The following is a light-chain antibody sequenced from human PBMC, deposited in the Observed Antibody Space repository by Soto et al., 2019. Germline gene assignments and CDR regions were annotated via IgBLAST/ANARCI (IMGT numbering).Light chain of an antibody. V-gene: IGKV3D-7*01. Sequence: PGERVTLSCRASQSVSSSSLTWYQQKPGQAHRRLIYGASTRATSIPARCSVSGSGTDFTLTISSLQPEDFAVYYCQQDYNFTWTCGHGTKVEIK. CDR2: GAS. CDR3: QQDYNFTWT. CDR1: QSVSSSS. J-gene: IGKJ1*01.